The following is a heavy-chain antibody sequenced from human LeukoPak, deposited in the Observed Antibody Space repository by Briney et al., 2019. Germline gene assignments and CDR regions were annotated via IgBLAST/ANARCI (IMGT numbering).Heavy chain of an antibody. CDR2: ISGSGVMT. Sequence: GRSLRLSCAASGFTFSSHPMHWVRHAPGKGVEWVATISGSGVMTYYADSVKGRLTVSGDHSKNTPYLQMSSLTAADTAVYYCAKDRSIGAYYTFDHWGQGTLVIVSS. CDR3: AKDRSIGAYYTFDH. J-gene: IGHJ4*02. V-gene: IGHV3-23*01. CDR1: GFTFSSHP. D-gene: IGHD1-26*01.